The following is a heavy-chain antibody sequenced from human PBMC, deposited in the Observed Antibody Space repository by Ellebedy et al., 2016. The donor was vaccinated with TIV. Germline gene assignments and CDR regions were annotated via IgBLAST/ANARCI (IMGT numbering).Heavy chain of an antibody. J-gene: IGHJ4*02. V-gene: IGHV4-34*01. CDR1: GVSFSGSY. Sequence: MPGGSLRLSCAVYGVSFSGSYWSWIRRPPGKWLEWIGEINHSVGTNSNPSLKSRVTISLDTSKNQFSLKLTSVSAADTADYFCARGLGGGEYFDFWGQGTPVTVSS. CDR2: INHSVGT. CDR3: ARGLGGGEYFDF. D-gene: IGHD2/OR15-2a*01.